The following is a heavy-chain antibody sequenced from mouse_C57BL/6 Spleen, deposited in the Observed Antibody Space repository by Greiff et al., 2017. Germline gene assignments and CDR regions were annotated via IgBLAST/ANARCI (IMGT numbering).Heavy chain of an antibody. V-gene: IGHV2-5*01. CDR3: AKDAYYYGSSTDYAMDY. J-gene: IGHJ4*01. CDR1: GFSLTSYG. D-gene: IGHD1-1*01. Sequence: QVQLQQSGPGLVQPSQSLSITCTVSGFSLTSYGVHWVRQSPGKGLEWLGVIWRGGSTDYNAAFMSRLSITKDNSKSQVFFKMNSLQADDTAIYXCAKDAYYYGSSTDYAMDYWGQGTSVTVSS. CDR2: IWRGGST.